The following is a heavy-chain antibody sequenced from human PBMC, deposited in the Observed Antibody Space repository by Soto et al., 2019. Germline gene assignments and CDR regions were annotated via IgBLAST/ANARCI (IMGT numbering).Heavy chain of an antibody. J-gene: IGHJ4*02. CDR3: ARDLPSDYYDSSGSPFDY. D-gene: IGHD3-22*01. V-gene: IGHV1-18*01. Sequence: ASVKVSCKASGYTFTSYGISWVRQAPGQGLEWMGWISAYNGNTNYAQKLQGRVTMTTDTSTSTAYMELRSLRSDDTAVYYCARDLPSDYYDSSGSPFDYLGQGTLVTVSS. CDR1: GYTFTSYG. CDR2: ISAYNGNT.